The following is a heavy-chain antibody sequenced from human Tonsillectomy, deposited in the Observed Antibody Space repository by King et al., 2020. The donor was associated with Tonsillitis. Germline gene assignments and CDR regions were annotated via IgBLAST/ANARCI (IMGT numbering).Heavy chain of an antibody. V-gene: IGHV3-7*01. CDR2: IKEDGSEK. Sequence: QLVQSGGGLVQPGGSLRLSCAASGFTFSSYWMSWVRQAPGKGLEWGANIKEDGSEKYYVDSVKGRFTISRDNAKNSLYLQMNSLRAGDTAVYYGARHWLRRNQQVVLVFDYRGQRTLVTVSS. J-gene: IGHJ4*02. D-gene: IGHD6-13*01. CDR1: GFTFSSYW. CDR3: ARHWLRRNQQVVLVFDY.